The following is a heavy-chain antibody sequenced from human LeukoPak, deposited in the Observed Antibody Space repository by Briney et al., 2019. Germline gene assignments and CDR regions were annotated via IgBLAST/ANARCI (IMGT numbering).Heavy chain of an antibody. V-gene: IGHV3-30*02. D-gene: IGHD6-19*01. CDR3: AKKGVSSGWYFSSP. CDR1: GFTFSSYG. Sequence: GGTLRLSCAASGFTFSSYGMSWVRQAPGKGLEWVAFIRYDGSNKYYADSVKGRFTISRDNSKNTLYLQMNSLRAEDTAVYYCAKKGVSSGWYFSSPWGQGTLVTVSS. J-gene: IGHJ5*02. CDR2: IRYDGSNK.